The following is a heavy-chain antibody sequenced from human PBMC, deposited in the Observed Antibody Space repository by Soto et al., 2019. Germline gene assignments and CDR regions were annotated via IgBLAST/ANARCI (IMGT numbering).Heavy chain of an antibody. D-gene: IGHD3-22*01. J-gene: IGHJ4*02. CDR2: IKQDGSEK. CDR3: ARDYYDSSGYAVFVDY. CDR1: GFTFSSYW. V-gene: IGHV3-7*01. Sequence: GGSLRLSCAASGFTFSSYWMSWVRQAPGKGLEWVANIKQDGSEKYYVDSVKGRFTISRDNAKKSLYLQMKSLRAEDTAVYYCARDYYDSSGYAVFVDYWGQGTLVTVSS.